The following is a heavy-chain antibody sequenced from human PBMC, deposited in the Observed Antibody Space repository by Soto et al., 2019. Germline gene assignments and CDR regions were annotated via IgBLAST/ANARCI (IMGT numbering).Heavy chain of an antibody. Sequence: ASVKVSCKASGYTFTSYDINWVRQATGQGLEWMGWMNPNSGNTGYAQKFQGRVTMTRNTSISTAYMELSSLRSEDTAVYYFARSFGGYSGYERINDYWGQGTLVTVSS. D-gene: IGHD5-12*01. CDR1: GYTFTSYD. V-gene: IGHV1-8*01. CDR2: MNPNSGNT. CDR3: ARSFGGYSGYERINDY. J-gene: IGHJ4*02.